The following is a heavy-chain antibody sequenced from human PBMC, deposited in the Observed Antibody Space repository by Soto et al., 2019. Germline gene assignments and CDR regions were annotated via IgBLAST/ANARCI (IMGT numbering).Heavy chain of an antibody. CDR3: ASQQLVHYYYGMDV. V-gene: IGHV4-39*01. D-gene: IGHD6-13*01. CDR1: GGSISSSSYY. Sequence: SETLSLTCTVSGGSISSSSYYWGWIRQAPGKGLEWIGSIYYSGSTYYNPSLKSRVTISVDTSKNQFSLKLSSVTAADTAVYYCASQQLVHYYYGMDVWGQGTTVTVSS. CDR2: IYYSGST. J-gene: IGHJ6*02.